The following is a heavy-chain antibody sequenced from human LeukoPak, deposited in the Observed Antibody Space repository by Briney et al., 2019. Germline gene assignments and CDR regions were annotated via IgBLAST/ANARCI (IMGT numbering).Heavy chain of an antibody. CDR3: ARAGYYYGSGSYYNPFVY. Sequence: PGGSLRLSCAASGFTFDDYTMHWVRQAPGKGLEWVSLITWDGGSTYYADSVKGRFTISRDNAKNSLYLQMNSLRAEDTAVYYCARAGYYYGSGSYYNPFVYWGQGTLVTVSS. D-gene: IGHD3-10*01. J-gene: IGHJ4*02. CDR2: ITWDGGST. CDR1: GFTFDDYT. V-gene: IGHV3-43*01.